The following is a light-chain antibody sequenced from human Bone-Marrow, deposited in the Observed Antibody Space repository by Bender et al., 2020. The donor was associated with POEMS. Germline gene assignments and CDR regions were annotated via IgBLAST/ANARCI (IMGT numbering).Light chain of an antibody. CDR3: QVWDSSGDHWV. CDR1: NIGTET. Sequence: SYVLTQPPSVSVAPGKTATITCGGDNIGTETVYWYQRKPGQAPVLVVSDDTDRPARFSASNSGNTAALIISRVEAGDEADYFCQVWDSSGDHWVFGGGTKLTVL. CDR2: DDT. J-gene: IGLJ2*01. V-gene: IGLV3-21*03.